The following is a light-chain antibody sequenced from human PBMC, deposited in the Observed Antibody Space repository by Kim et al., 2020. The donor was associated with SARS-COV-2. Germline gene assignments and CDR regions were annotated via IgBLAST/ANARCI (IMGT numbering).Light chain of an antibody. V-gene: IGKV1-5*03. J-gene: IGKJ2*01. CDR1: QRISSW. CDR2: QAS. CDR3: QQYNNYPYT. Sequence: AYVGARVTITCRASQRISSWLAWYQQKPGKAPELLIYQASTLQSGVPTRFSGSGSGTEFTLTISSLQPDDFATYYCQQYNNYPYTFGQGTKVDIK.